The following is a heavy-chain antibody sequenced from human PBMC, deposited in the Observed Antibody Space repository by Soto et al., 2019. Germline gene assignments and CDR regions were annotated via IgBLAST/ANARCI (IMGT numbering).Heavy chain of an antibody. J-gene: IGHJ4*02. CDR1: GYTFTGHY. CDR3: GRGRSGQLVVFY. V-gene: IGHV1-2*02. D-gene: IGHD3-10*01. CDR2: IGPASGDT. Sequence: GASVKVSCKASGYTFTGHYIHWVRQAPGQGPEWMGEIGPASGDTRYAQKVQGRVTMTRDTSITTVYMELNNLSPDDTAVYYCGRGRSGQLVVFYWGQGTPVTVSS.